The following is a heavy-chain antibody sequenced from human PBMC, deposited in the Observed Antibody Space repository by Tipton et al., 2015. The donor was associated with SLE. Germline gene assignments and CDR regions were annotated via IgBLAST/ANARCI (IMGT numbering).Heavy chain of an antibody. CDR1: GFPFSTYW. V-gene: IGHV3-74*01. CDR3: ATSGLSGGHRIDR. J-gene: IGHJ4*02. Sequence: SLRLSCAASGFPFSTYWMHWVRQAPEGGLVWVSRIIGDGSGANYADSVKGRFIISRDNARETLSLQMHSLRAEDTALYYCATSGLSGGHRIDRWGQGTLVTVPS. CDR2: IIGDGSGA. D-gene: IGHD3-10*01.